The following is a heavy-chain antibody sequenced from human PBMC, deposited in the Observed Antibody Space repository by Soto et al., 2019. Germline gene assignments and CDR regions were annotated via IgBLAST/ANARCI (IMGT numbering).Heavy chain of an antibody. J-gene: IGHJ5*02. D-gene: IGHD1-26*01. CDR1: GGSISSTFYY. CDR3: ARQKWEQPKLFVP. CDR2: IYYSGTT. Sequence: QLQLQESGPGLVKPSETLSLTCSLSGGSISSTFYYWGWLRQPPGKGLEWIGSIYYSGTTFYNASPKGPVTISVDTSKNQFSLRLTYVTATDTAVYFCARQKWEQPKLFVPWGQGTLVTVSS. V-gene: IGHV4-39*01.